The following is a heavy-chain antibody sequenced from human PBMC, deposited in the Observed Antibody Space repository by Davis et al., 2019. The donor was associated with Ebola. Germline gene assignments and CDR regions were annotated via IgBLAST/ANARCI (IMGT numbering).Heavy chain of an antibody. V-gene: IGHV4-34*01. Sequence: PSETLSLTCAVYGGSFSGYYWSWIRQPPGKGLEWIGEINHSGSTNYNPSLKSRVTISVDTSKNQFSLKLTSVSAADTAVYYCARNSSGFGHFDFWGQGTLVTVSS. D-gene: IGHD6-19*01. CDR1: GGSFSGYY. CDR2: INHSGST. J-gene: IGHJ4*02. CDR3: ARNSSGFGHFDF.